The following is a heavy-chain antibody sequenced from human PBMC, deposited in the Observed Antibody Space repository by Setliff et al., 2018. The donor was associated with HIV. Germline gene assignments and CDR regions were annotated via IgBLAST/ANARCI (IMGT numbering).Heavy chain of an antibody. CDR2: IHYSGFT. CDR3: ARYYYGSQTMLDY. Sequence: PSETLSLTCTVSGGSIASGDYYWNWIRQPPGKGLEWIGYIHYSGFTYYKPSLKSRVTISVDTSKNQFSLKLSSVTAADTAVYYCARYYYGSQTMLDYWGQGTLVPSPQ. V-gene: IGHV4-30-4*08. CDR1: GGSIASGDYY. J-gene: IGHJ4*02. D-gene: IGHD3-10*01.